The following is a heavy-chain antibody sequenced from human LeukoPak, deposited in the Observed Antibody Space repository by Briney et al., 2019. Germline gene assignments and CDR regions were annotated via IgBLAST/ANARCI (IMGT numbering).Heavy chain of an antibody. CDR1: GFTFSSYA. CDR2: ISASGGDT. J-gene: IGHJ4*02. CDR3: AKDAAGPEY. Sequence: GGSLRLSCAASGFTFSSYAMSWVRQAPGKGLEWVSGISASGGDTWYPNPVKGRFTISRDNSKNTLFLQMNSLRVEDTAIYYCAKDAAGPEYWGQGTLVTVSS. V-gene: IGHV3-23*01. D-gene: IGHD6-13*01.